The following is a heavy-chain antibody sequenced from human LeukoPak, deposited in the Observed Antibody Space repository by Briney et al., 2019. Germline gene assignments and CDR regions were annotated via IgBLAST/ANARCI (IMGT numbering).Heavy chain of an antibody. CDR3: TTDTYYYDSSGYLWY. CDR2: IKSKTDGGTT. V-gene: IGHV3-15*01. J-gene: IGHJ4*02. Sequence: PGGSLRLSCAASGFTFSNAWMSWVRQAPGKGLEWAGRIKSKTDGGTTDYAAPVKGRFTISRDDSKNTLYLQMNSLKTEDTAVYYCTTDTYYYDSSGYLWYWGQGTLVTVSP. D-gene: IGHD3-22*01. CDR1: GFTFSNAW.